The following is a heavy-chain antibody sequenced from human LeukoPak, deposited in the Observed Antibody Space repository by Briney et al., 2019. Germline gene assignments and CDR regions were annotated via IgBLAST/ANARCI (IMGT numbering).Heavy chain of an antibody. CDR3: ARGRWFDP. V-gene: IGHV3-48*04. Sequence: GGSLRLSCAASGFTVSSYSMNWVRQAPGKGLEWVSFISGSGSTIHFADSVKGRFTISRDNAKNSLYLQMNSLRGEDTAVYYCARGRWFDPWGQGTLVTVSS. CDR1: GFTVSSYS. CDR2: ISGSGSTI. J-gene: IGHJ5*02.